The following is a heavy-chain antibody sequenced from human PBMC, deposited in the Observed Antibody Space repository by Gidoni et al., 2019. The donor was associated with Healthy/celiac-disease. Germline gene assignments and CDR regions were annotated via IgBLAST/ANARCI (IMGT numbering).Heavy chain of an antibody. CDR2: MFTSGNT. J-gene: IGHJ4*02. Sequence: QVQLQESGPGLVKPSQTLSLTCTVSGGSISSGSYYWSWIRQPAGTGLEWIGRMFTSGNTNYNPSLKSRVTISLDTSKNQFSLKLSSVTVADTAVYYCASSESVLGIYEFDFWGQGTLVTVSS. CDR3: ASSESVLGIYEFDF. CDR1: GGSISSGSYY. D-gene: IGHD7-27*01. V-gene: IGHV4-61*02.